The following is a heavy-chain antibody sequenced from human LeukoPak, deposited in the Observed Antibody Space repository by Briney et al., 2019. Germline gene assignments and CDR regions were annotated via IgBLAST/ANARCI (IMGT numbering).Heavy chain of an antibody. V-gene: IGHV3-30*02. CDR3: AKNGRGWPNYYFDY. J-gene: IGHJ4*02. D-gene: IGHD6-19*01. CDR1: GFTFSSYG. Sequence: GSLRLSCAASGFTFSSYGMHWVRQAPGKGREWVAFIRYDGSNKYYADSVKGRFTISRDNSKNTLYLQMNSLRAEDTAVYYCAKNGRGWPNYYFDYWGQGTLVTVSS. CDR2: IRYDGSNK.